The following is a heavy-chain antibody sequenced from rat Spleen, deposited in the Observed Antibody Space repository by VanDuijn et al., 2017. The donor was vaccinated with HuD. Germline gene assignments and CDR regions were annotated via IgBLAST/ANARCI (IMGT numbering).Heavy chain of an antibody. CDR2: IWDNGNT. D-gene: IGHD1-12*01. CDR1: GFSLTNYD. J-gene: IGHJ3*01. CDR3: ARSMMT. V-gene: IGHV2-13*01. Sequence: QVQLKESGPGLVQPSETLSLTCTVSGFSLTNYDFHWIRQPPGKGLEWMGVIWDNGNTHYNSDLESRLSISRETSKSQVFLKMNSPQTEDTSMYFCARSMMTWGQGTLVTVSS.